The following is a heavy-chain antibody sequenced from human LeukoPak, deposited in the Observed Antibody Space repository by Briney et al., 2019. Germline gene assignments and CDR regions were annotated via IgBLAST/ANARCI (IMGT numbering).Heavy chain of an antibody. J-gene: IGHJ3*02. D-gene: IGHD6-19*01. CDR2: VSRDESIT. Sequence: GGSLSLSCAASGFSISRYWMHWVREALGEGRVWVSRVSRDESITSSADSVTGRFAISRDNAKNTLHPHMNSLRAEDTAVYYCARVGAVAGITDIWGQGTMVTVSP. CDR1: GFSISRYW. V-gene: IGHV3-74*01. CDR3: ARVGAVAGITDI.